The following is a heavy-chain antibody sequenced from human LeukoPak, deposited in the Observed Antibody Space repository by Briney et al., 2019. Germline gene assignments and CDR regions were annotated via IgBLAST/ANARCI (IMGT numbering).Heavy chain of an antibody. CDR2: IYSGGST. D-gene: IGHD2/OR15-2a*01. CDR3: ARNRPYDY. CDR1: GFIVSSNY. V-gene: IGHV3-53*01. Sequence: GGSLRLSCAASGFIVSSNYMSWVRQAPGKGLEWVSVIYSGGSTYYADSVRGRFTISRDNSNNTLYLQMNSLRSEDTAVYYCARNRPYDYWGQGTLVTVSS. J-gene: IGHJ4*02.